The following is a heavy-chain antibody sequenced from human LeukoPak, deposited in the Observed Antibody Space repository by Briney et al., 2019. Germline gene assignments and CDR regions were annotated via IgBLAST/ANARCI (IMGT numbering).Heavy chain of an antibody. J-gene: IGHJ5*02. CDR2: IKQDGSEK. D-gene: IGHD6-19*01. CDR3: AREGGSGWYSGWFDP. CDR1: GFTFSTYR. Sequence: GGSLRLSCAASGFTFSTYRMSWVRQAPGKGLEWVANIKQDGSEKHYVDSVKGRFTISRDNAKNSLYLQMNSLRAEDTALYYCAREGGSGWYSGWFDPWGQGTLVTVSS. V-gene: IGHV3-7*01.